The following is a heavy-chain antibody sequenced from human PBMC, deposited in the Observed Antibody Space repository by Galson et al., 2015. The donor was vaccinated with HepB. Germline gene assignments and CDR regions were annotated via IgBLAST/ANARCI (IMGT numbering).Heavy chain of an antibody. D-gene: IGHD3-22*01. J-gene: IGHJ6*02. CDR3: TRAPPPYYYDDSGDPNYYYYGLDV. CDR1: GFTFSSFA. CDR2: ISYDGSNT. V-gene: IGHV3-30*04. Sequence: SLRLSCAASGFTFSSFAFHWVRQAPGKGLEWVALISYDGSNTYYAESVRGRFTISRDNSKNMLYLQASSLRPEDTAVYYCTRAPPPYYYDDSGDPNYYYYGLDVWGQGTTVTVSS.